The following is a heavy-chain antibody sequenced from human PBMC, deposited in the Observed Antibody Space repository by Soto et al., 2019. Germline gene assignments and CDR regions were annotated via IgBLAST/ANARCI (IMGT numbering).Heavy chain of an antibody. D-gene: IGHD3-3*01. CDR2: IYYSGST. CDR1: GGSISSYY. V-gene: IGHV4-59*01. CDR3: ARGPYYDFWSGLIDC. J-gene: IGHJ4*02. Sequence: SETLSLTCTVSGGSISSYYWSWIRQPPGKGLEWIGYIYYSGSTNYNPSLKSRVTISVDTSKNQFSLKLSSVTAADTAVYYCARGPYYDFWSGLIDCWGQGTLVTVSS.